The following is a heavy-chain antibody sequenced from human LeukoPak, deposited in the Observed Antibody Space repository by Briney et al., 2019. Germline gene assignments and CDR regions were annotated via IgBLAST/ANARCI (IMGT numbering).Heavy chain of an antibody. CDR3: ARSANSGTYNV. J-gene: IGHJ4*02. Sequence: GGSLRLSCAASGFTFSSYWMSWVRQAPGKGPEWVANINKDGSETYYVDSVKGRFTISRDNAKNSLYLQMNSLRGEDTAVYYCARSANSGTYNVWGQGTLVTVSS. CDR2: INKDGSET. V-gene: IGHV3-7*01. CDR1: GFTFSSYW. D-gene: IGHD1-26*01.